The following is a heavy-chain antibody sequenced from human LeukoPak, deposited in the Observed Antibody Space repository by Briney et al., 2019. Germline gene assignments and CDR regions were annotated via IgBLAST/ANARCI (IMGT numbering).Heavy chain of an antibody. CDR3: AKDLPAAYFDY. V-gene: IGHV3-30*02. CDR2: IRSDGSIK. Sequence: GGSLRLSCAASGFTFSSYSMNWVRQAPGKGLEWVAFIRSDGSIKYYADSVKGRFTISRDNSKNTLYLQMSSLRPEDTAVYCCAKDLPAAYFDYWGQGTLVTVSS. CDR1: GFTFSSYS. D-gene: IGHD2-2*01. J-gene: IGHJ4*02.